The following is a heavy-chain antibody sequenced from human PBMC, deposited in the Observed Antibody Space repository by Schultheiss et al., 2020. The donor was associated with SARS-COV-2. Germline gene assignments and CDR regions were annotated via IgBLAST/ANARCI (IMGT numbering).Heavy chain of an antibody. CDR1: GYSISSGYY. CDR3: ARDHDSSGYYPEYFQH. V-gene: IGHV4-4*07. J-gene: IGHJ1*01. Sequence: SETLSLTCAVSGYSISSGYYWSWIRQPAGKGLEWIGRIYTSGSTNYNPSLKSRVTMSVDTSKNQFSLKLSSVTAADTTVYYCARDHDSSGYYPEYFQHWGQGTLVTVSS. CDR2: IYTSGST. D-gene: IGHD3-22*01.